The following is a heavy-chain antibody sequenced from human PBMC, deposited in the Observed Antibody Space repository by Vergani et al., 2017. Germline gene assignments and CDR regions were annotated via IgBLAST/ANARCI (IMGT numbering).Heavy chain of an antibody. V-gene: IGHV4-61*02. CDR1: GGSISSGSYY. D-gene: IGHD6-19*01. CDR3: ARFSSGYFDY. Sequence: QVQLQESGPGLVKPSQTLSLTCTVSGGSISSGSYYWSWIRQPAGKGLEWIGRIYTSGSTNYNPSLKSRVTISVDTSKNQFSLKLSSVTAADTDVYYCARFSSGYFDYWGQGTLVTVSS. J-gene: IGHJ4*02. CDR2: IYTSGST.